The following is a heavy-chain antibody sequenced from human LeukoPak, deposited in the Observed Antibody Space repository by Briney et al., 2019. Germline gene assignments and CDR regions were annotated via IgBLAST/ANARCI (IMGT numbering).Heavy chain of an antibody. CDR1: GFTFSSYG. CDR2: ISGSGDST. J-gene: IGHJ4*02. Sequence: GGSLRLSCAASGFTFSSYGMSWVRQAPGKGLEWVSAISGSGDSTYYADSVKGRFTISRDNSKNTLYLQMNSLRAEDTAVYYCAKPYDYGDYRPDYWGQGTLVTVSS. V-gene: IGHV3-23*01. CDR3: AKPYDYGDYRPDY. D-gene: IGHD4-17*01.